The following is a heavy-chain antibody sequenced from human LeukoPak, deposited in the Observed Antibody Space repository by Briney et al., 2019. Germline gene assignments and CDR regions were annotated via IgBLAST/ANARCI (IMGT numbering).Heavy chain of an antibody. CDR1: GGSISSGDYY. J-gene: IGHJ5*02. Sequence: PSETLSLTCTVSGGSISSGDYYWSWIRQPPGKGLEWIGYIYYSGSTYYNPSLKSRVTISVDTSKNQFSLKLSSVTAADTAVYYCARRKADAPSTPKTPEANKKKSRWFDPWGQGTLVTVSS. V-gene: IGHV4-30-4*08. CDR3: ARRKADAPSTPKTPEANKKKSRWFDP. CDR2: IYYSGST. D-gene: IGHD1/OR15-1a*01.